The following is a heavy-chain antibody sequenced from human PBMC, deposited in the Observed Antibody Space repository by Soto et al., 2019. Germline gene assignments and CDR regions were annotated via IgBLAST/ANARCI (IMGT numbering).Heavy chain of an antibody. CDR2: ISQDGTNS. J-gene: IGHJ3*01. CDR1: GFTFSTYG. V-gene: IGHV3-30*18. CDR3: AKEWAAVAGTYVFDV. Sequence: QVQLVESGGGVVQPGRSLRLSCAASGFTFSTYGMHWVRQAPGKGLEWVAVISQDGTNSYYADSVKGRFTISRDNYKNMLFLQMDSLRTEDTAVFYCAKEWAAVAGTYVFDVWGQGTMVTVSS. D-gene: IGHD6-19*01.